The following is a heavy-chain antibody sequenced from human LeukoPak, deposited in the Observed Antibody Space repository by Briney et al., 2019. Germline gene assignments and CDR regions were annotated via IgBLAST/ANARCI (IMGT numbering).Heavy chain of an antibody. CDR3: ARALYCSSTSCPRGAFDI. CDR2: ISSSSSTI. CDR1: GFTFSSYS. V-gene: IGHV3-48*01. D-gene: IGHD2-2*01. Sequence: PGGSLRLSCAASGFTFSSYSMNWVRQAPRKGLEWVSYISSSSSTIYYADSVKGRFTISRDNAKNSLYLQMNSLRAEDTAVYYCARALYCSSTSCPRGAFDIWGQGTMVTVSS. J-gene: IGHJ3*02.